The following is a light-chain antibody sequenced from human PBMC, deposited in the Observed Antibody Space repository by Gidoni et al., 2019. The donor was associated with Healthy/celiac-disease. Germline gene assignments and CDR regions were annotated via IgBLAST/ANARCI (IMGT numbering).Light chain of an antibody. J-gene: IGLJ2*01. CDR1: SSDVGGYNY. CDR3: SSYTSSSTLV. Sequence: QSALTQPASVSGSPGQSITISCTGTSSDVGGYNYVSWYQQHPGKATKLMIYDVSNRPSGVSNRFSGSKSANTASLTISGLQAEDEADYYCSSYTSSSTLVFGGGTKRTVL. V-gene: IGLV2-14*03. CDR2: DVS.